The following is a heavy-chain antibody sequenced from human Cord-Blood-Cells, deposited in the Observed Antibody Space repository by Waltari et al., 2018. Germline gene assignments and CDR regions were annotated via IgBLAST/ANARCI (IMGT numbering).Heavy chain of an antibody. CDR2: FNPNSGGT. V-gene: IGHV1-2*04. Sequence: QVQLVQSGAEVKKPGASVKVSCKASGYPFTGYFMNWLRQAPGQGIECMGWFNPNSGGTNYAQKFQGWVTMTRDPSISTAYMELSRLRSDDTAVYYCARENSSSSGDYYFDYWGQGTLVTVSS. J-gene: IGHJ4*02. CDR3: ARENSSSSGDYYFDY. CDR1: GYPFTGYF. D-gene: IGHD6-6*01.